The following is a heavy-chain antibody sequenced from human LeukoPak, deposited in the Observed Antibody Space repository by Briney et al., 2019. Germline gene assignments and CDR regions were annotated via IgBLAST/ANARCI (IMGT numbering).Heavy chain of an antibody. Sequence: GGSLRLFCGASGFTFSVYYMNWLPHAPGKGLEWISYITTGGTTLYYADSVKGRFTISRDDAKNALYLQMNSLRVEDTALYYCARALTDCWGQGTLVTVSS. CDR1: GFTFSVYY. V-gene: IGHV3-11*01. J-gene: IGHJ4*02. CDR3: ARALTDC. CDR2: ITTGGTTL.